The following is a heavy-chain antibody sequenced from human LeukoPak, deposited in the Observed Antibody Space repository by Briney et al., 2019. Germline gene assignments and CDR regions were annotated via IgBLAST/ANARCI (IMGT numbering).Heavy chain of an antibody. Sequence: GGSLTLSCTASGLTFSNYATTWVRQAPGKGLEWVSSITGSGGGTYYADSVRGRFSVSRDNSQNTVFLHMNSLRADDTALYYCSKDPNGDYVGAFDMWGPGTMVTVSS. CDR1: GLTFSNYA. CDR3: SKDPNGDYVGAFDM. D-gene: IGHD4-17*01. V-gene: IGHV3-23*01. J-gene: IGHJ3*02. CDR2: ITGSGGGT.